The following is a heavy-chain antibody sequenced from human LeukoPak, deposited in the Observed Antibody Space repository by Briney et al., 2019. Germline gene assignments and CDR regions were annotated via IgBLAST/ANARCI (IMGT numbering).Heavy chain of an antibody. Sequence: GGSLRLSCAASGFTFSTYNMNWVRHAPGKGLEWISSITSSSSYIYYADSVKGRFTISRDNSKNTLYLQMNSLRAEDTAVYYCARRAGAYSHPYDYWGQGTLVTVSS. CDR3: ARRAGAYSHPYDY. J-gene: IGHJ4*02. CDR2: ITSSSSYI. V-gene: IGHV3-21*04. D-gene: IGHD4/OR15-4a*01. CDR1: GFTFSTYN.